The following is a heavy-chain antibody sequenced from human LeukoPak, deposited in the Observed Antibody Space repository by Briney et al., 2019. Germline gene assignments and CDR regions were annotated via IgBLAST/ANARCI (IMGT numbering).Heavy chain of an antibody. CDR1: GFTVSSNY. V-gene: IGHV3-53*04. CDR2: IYSGGST. D-gene: IGHD5-12*01. CDR3: ARDLRGYDSPLGY. Sequence: PGGSLRLSCAASGFTVSSNYMSWVRQAPGKGLEGVSVIYSGGSTYYADSVKGRFTISRHNSKNTLYLQMNSLRAEDTAVYYCARDLRGYDSPLGYWGQGTLVTVSS. J-gene: IGHJ4*02.